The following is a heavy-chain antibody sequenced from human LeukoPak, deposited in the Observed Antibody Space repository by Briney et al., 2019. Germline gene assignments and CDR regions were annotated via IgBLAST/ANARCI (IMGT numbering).Heavy chain of an antibody. CDR3: ARGSLLTLYSGSSHNWFDP. V-gene: IGHV1-8*01. Sequence: ASVKVSCKASGYTFTSYDINWVRQATGQGLEWMGWMNPNSGNTGYAQKFQGRVTMTRNTSISTAYMELSSLSSEDTAVYYCARGSLLTLYSGSSHNWFDPWGQGTLVTVSS. CDR2: MNPNSGNT. CDR1: GYTFTSYD. J-gene: IGHJ5*02. D-gene: IGHD1-26*01.